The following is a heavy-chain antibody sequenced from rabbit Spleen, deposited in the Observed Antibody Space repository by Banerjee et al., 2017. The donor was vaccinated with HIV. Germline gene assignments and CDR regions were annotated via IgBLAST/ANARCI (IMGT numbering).Heavy chain of an antibody. V-gene: IGHV1S40*01. D-gene: IGHD8-1*01. CDR1: GFSFSSSDY. CDR2: IAGGSSDFT. Sequence: QSLEESGGDLVKPGASLTLTCTASGFSFSSSDYMCWVRQAPGKGLEWISCIAGGSSDFTHSATWAKGRFTCSKTSSTTVTLQMTSLTVADTATYFCARDTGSSFSSYGMDLWGPGTLVTVS. CDR3: ARDTGSSFSSYGMDL. J-gene: IGHJ6*01.